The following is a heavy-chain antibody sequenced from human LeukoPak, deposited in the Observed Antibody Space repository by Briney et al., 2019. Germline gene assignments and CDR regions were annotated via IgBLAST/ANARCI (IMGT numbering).Heavy chain of an antibody. CDR2: FDPEDGET. V-gene: IGHV1-24*01. CDR1: GYTLTELS. CDR3: ARALVDFWSGYYSP. D-gene: IGHD3-3*01. J-gene: IGHJ5*02. Sequence: ASVKVSCKVSGYTLTELSMHWVRQAPGKGLEWMGGFDPEDGETIYAQKFQGRVTMTRDTSTSTVYMELSSLRSEDTAVYYCARALVDFWSGYYSPWGQGTLVTVSS.